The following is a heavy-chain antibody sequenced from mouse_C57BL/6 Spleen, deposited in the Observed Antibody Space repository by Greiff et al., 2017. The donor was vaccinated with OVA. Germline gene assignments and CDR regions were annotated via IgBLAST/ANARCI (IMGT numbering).Heavy chain of an antibody. D-gene: IGHD3-3*01. CDR2: FYPGSGRI. Sequence: QVQLKESGAELVKPGASVKLSCKASGYTFTEYTIHWVKQRSGQGLEWIGGFYPGSGRIKYNEKFKDKATLTADKSSRTVYMELSSKTSEDSAVYSCARPKWGHRRTFADWGQGTLVTVSA. V-gene: IGHV1-62-2*01. CDR1: GYTFTEYT. J-gene: IGHJ3*01. CDR3: ARPKWGHRRTFAD.